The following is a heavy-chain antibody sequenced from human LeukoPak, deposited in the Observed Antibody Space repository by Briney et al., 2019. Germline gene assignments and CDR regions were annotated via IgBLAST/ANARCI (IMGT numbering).Heavy chain of an antibody. D-gene: IGHD1/OR15-1a*01. V-gene: IGHV4-4*08. CDR3: ARSITGTRSKFDY. J-gene: IGHJ4*02. CDR1: GGSMSSYY. Sequence: SETLSLTCTVSGGSMSSYYWSWIRQPPGKGLEWIGYMSNSGSTNYNPSLKSRVTVSVDTSKNQFSLKLSSVTAADTAVYYCARSITGTRSKFDYWGQGTLVTVSS. CDR2: MSNSGST.